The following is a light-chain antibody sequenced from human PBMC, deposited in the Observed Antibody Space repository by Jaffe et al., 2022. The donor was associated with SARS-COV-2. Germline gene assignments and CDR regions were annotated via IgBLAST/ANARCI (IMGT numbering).Light chain of an antibody. CDR2: AVS. CDR1: RSISNY. Sequence: DIQMTQSPSSLSASVGDRVTITCRASRSISNYLNWYQHKPGKAPKILIYAVSNLQSGVPSRFSGSGSGTDFSLTISSLQPEDFATYFCQQTYSTVTFGGGTKVEIK. J-gene: IGKJ4*01. V-gene: IGKV1-39*01. CDR3: QQTYSTVT.